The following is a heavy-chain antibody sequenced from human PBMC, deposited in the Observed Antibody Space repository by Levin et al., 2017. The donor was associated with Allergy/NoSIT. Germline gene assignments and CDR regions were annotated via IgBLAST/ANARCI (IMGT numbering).Heavy chain of an antibody. J-gene: IGHJ6*03. CDR2: IYNTGST. V-gene: IGHV4-61*02. D-gene: IGHD3-10*01. Sequence: SETLSLTCSVSGVSITSGTYYWSWVRQPAGKGVEWIGRIYNTGSTDYSPSLESRVSISLDTSNNQFSLRLNSVTAADTAVYYCARGLGYYGSEPWQWGPKARYYYYYMDVWGKGTTVTVSS. CDR1: GVSITSGTYY. CDR3: ARGLGYYGSEPWQWGPKARYYYYYMDV.